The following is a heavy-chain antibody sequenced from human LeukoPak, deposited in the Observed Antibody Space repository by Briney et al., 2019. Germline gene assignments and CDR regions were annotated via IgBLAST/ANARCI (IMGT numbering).Heavy chain of an antibody. CDR3: ARAYSSGWYGSTDY. V-gene: IGHV1-2*02. D-gene: IGHD6-19*01. CDR1: GYTFIDYY. Sequence: ASVKVSCKASGYTFIDYYMHWVRQAPGQGLEWMGWIDPKSGGTSYAQKFQDRVATIRDTSISTAYMELTRLRSDDTAVYYCARAYSSGWYGSTDYWGQGTLVTVSS. CDR2: IDPKSGGT. J-gene: IGHJ4*02.